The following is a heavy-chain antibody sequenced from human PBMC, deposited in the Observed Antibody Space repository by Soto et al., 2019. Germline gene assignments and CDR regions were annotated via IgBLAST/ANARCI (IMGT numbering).Heavy chain of an antibody. CDR3: ARLGFYYQSLDP. J-gene: IGHJ5*02. CDR1: GGPFSPNY. V-gene: IGHV4-59*08. Sequence: LSLTCTVSGGPFSPNYWAWIRQPPGKGLEWIGYIYYGGTTRYNPSLESRVTVSLETSKSQFSLTLSSVTASDTAVYYCARLGFYYQSLDPWGHGTLVTVSS. CDR2: IYYGGTT. D-gene: IGHD2-2*01.